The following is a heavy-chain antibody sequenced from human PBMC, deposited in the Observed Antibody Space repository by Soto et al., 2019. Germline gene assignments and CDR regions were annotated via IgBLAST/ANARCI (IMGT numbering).Heavy chain of an antibody. V-gene: IGHV3-23*01. CDR2: ISGSGGST. D-gene: IGHD4-17*01. Sequence: GGSLRLSCAASGFTFSSYAMSWVRQAPGKGLEWVSAISGSGGSTYYADSVKGRFTISRDNSKNTLYLQMNSLRAEDTAVYYCAKGGRSSDYYGLFDYWGQGTLVTVSS. J-gene: IGHJ4*02. CDR1: GFTFSSYA. CDR3: AKGGRSSDYYGLFDY.